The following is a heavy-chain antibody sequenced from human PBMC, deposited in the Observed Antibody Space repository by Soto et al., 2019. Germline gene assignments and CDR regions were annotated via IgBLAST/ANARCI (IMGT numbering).Heavy chain of an antibody. V-gene: IGHV4-39*01. CDR3: ATQEVGGSYVYTFDP. CDR2: IYYRGST. D-gene: IGHD1-26*01. Sequence: QLHLRESGPGLVKPSETLSLTCTVSGGSITSSSYYWGWIRQPPGKGLEWIGSIYYRGSTYYNPSHKSRVTISVDTSKNQFSLKLSSVTAADTAVYYCATQEVGGSYVYTFDPWGQGTLVTVSS. CDR1: GGSITSSSYY. J-gene: IGHJ5*02.